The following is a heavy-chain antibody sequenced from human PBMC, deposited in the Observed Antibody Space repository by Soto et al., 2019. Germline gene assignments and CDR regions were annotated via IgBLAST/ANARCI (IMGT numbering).Heavy chain of an antibody. V-gene: IGHV3-11*06. CDR2: SSNSGSFT. D-gene: IGHD1-1*01. J-gene: IGHJ4*02. Sequence: GGSLRLSCAASGFTFSDHYMSWIRQAPGKGLEWIGYSSNSGSFTRYADSVKGRFSISRDNAKNSLYLQINSLRGDDTAIYYCVRSGDNYNLLDYWGQGT. CDR1: GFTFSDHY. CDR3: VRSGDNYNLLDY.